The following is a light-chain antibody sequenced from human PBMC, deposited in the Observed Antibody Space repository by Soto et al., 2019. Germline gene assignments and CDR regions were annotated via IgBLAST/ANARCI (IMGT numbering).Light chain of an antibody. Sequence: QSALTQPRSVSGSPGQSVTISCTGTSSDVGGYNYVSCYQQHPGKAPKLMIYDVSKRPSGVPDRFSGSKSGNTASLTISGLQAEDEADYYCCSYAGSLGYVFGTGTKVTVL. V-gene: IGLV2-11*01. CDR2: DVS. J-gene: IGLJ1*01. CDR1: SSDVGGYNY. CDR3: CSYAGSLGYV.